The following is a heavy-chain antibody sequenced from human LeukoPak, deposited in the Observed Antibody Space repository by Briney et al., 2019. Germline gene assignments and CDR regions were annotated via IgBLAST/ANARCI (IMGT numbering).Heavy chain of an antibody. D-gene: IGHD3-22*01. V-gene: IGHV1-18*01. CDR1: GYTFISYG. CDR3: ARDAETTNYYDSSGYYSASYYYYMDV. CDR2: ISAYNGNT. Sequence: ASVMVSCKASGYTFISYGISWVRQAPGQGLEWMGRISAYNGNTNYAQKLQGRVTMTTDTSTSTAYMELRSLRSEDTAVYYCARDAETTNYYDSSGYYSASYYYYMDVWGKGTTVTVSS. J-gene: IGHJ6*03.